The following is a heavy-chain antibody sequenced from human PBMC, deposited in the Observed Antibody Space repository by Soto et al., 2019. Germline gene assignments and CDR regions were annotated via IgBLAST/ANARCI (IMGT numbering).Heavy chain of an antibody. CDR1: GFTFSTYG. CDR2: IWYDGSNQ. Sequence: GGSLRLSCAPSGFTFSTYGMHWVRQAPGKGLEWVAVIWYDGSNQYYADSVKGRFTISRDNSKNMLYLQMNRLRAEDTAVYYCARDLGAFNYGSAYFDYWGQGTPVTVSS. J-gene: IGHJ4*02. CDR3: ARDLGAFNYGSAYFDY. D-gene: IGHD3-10*01. V-gene: IGHV3-33*01.